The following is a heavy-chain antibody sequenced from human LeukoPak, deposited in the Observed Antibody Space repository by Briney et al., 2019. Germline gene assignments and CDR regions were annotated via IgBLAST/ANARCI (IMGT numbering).Heavy chain of an antibody. Sequence: GGTLRLSCAASGFTFSNDGMSWVRQAPGKGLEWVSGISGSGGSTYYADSVKGRFTISRDNSKNTLYLQMNSLRADDTAVYYCAKDLRRTTVTNFDYWGQGTLVTVSS. D-gene: IGHD4-17*01. V-gene: IGHV3-23*01. J-gene: IGHJ4*02. CDR3: AKDLRRTTVTNFDY. CDR1: GFTFSNDG. CDR2: ISGSGGST.